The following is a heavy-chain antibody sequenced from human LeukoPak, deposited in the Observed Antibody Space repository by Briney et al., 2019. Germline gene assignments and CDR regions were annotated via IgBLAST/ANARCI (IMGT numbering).Heavy chain of an antibody. CDR3: ARNPPMIVVVIISDYYYGMDV. CDR2: ISYDGSNK. CDR1: GFTFSSYA. D-gene: IGHD3-22*01. V-gene: IGHV3-30-3*01. J-gene: IGHJ6*02. Sequence: GGSLRLSCAASGFTFSSYAMHWVRQAPGKGLEWVAVISYDGSNKYYADSVKGRFTISRDNSKNTLYLQMNSLRAEDTAAYYCARNPPMIVVVIISDYYYGMDVWGQGTTVTVSS.